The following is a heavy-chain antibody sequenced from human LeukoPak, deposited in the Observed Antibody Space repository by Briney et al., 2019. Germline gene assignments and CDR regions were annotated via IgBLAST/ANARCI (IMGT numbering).Heavy chain of an antibody. J-gene: IGHJ4*02. CDR1: GYTFTTYG. D-gene: IGHD3-10*01. CDR2: ISPKNGNT. CDR3: ARDRGILKSTWVPSDY. V-gene: IGHV1-18*01. Sequence: ASVRVSCKASGYTFTTYGIGWVRQAPGQGLQWMGWISPKNGNTVYAQRLQGRVTMTTDTSTTTAYMELRSLRSDDTAVYYCARDRGILKSTWVPSDYWGQGTLVTVSS.